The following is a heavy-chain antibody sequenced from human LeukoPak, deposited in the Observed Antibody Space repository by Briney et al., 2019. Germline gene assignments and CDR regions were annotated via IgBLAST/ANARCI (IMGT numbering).Heavy chain of an antibody. J-gene: IGHJ4*02. CDR2: IYYSGST. CDR3: ARSMVRGVIRYDY. V-gene: IGHV4-59*01. D-gene: IGHD3-10*01. Sequence: TTSETLSLTCTVSGGSISIYYWSWIRQPPGKGLEWIGYIYYSGSTNYNPSLKSRVTISVDTSKNQFSLKLSSVAAADTAVYYCARSMVRGVIRYDYWGQGTLVTVSS. CDR1: GGSISIYY.